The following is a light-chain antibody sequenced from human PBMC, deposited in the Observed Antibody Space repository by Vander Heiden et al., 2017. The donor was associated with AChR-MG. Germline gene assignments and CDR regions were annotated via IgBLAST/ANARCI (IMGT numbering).Light chain of an antibody. CDR3: CSYAGTSTVV. CDR2: EAN. Sequence: QSALTQPASVSGSPGQSIPISCTGTSSSVGSYNFVSWYQQHPGRAPNLMIYEANKRPSGVSNRFSGSKSGNTASLTISGLQAEDEADYYCCSYAGTSTVVFGGGTKLTVL. CDR1: SSSVGSYNF. J-gene: IGLJ2*01. V-gene: IGLV2-23*01.